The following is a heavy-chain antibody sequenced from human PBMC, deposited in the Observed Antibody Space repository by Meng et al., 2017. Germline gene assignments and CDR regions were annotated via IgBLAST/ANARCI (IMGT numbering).Heavy chain of an antibody. CDR3: VKDVGGDYETLFDY. CDR2: IVYSGST. V-gene: IGHV4-61*01. J-gene: IGHJ4*02. D-gene: IGHD4-17*01. Sequence: VQLEESGPGLVSPSETLSLTCTVSGGSGVIRNYYWSWIRQPPGKGLEWIGYIVYSGSTTYTPSLKTRGTISVDTSKNQFSLKLTSVTAADTAVYFCVKDVGGDYETLFDYWGQGTLVTVSS. CDR1: GGSGVIRNYY.